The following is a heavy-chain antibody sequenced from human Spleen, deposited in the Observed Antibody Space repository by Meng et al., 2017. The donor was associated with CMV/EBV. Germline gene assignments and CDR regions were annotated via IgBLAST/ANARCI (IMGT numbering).Heavy chain of an antibody. Sequence: GESLRLSCAVSGFTFNTYSIAWVRQAPGKGLEWVSAISGSGGSTYYADSVKGRFTISRDNSKNTLYLQMNSLRAEDTAVYYCANGYDSSGYLGVDPGYFQHWGQGTLVTVSS. J-gene: IGHJ1*01. CDR1: GFTFNTYS. V-gene: IGHV3-23*01. CDR3: ANGYDSSGYLGVDPGYFQH. D-gene: IGHD3-22*01. CDR2: ISGSGGST.